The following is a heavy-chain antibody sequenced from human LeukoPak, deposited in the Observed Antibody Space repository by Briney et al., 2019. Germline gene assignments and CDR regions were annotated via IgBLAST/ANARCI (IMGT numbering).Heavy chain of an antibody. J-gene: IGHJ4*02. Sequence: MPSQTLSLTCAVSGDSISSGGHSWSWIRQPPGKGLEWIGYIYQSGVTYYNPSLKSRVTMSVDRSKNQFSLELSSVTAADTAVYYCARSLYNTGWPAFDYWGQGTIVTVSS. D-gene: IGHD6-19*01. V-gene: IGHV4-30-2*01. CDR1: GDSISSGGHS. CDR2: IYQSGVT. CDR3: ARSLYNTGWPAFDY.